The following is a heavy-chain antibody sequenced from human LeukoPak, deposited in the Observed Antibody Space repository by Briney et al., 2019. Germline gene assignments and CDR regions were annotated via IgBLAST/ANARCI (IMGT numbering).Heavy chain of an antibody. V-gene: IGHV5-51*01. CDR3: AKQSRDGSKTRGYYFDY. D-gene: IGHD3-3*01. CDR2: IYPADSDT. CDR1: GYSFTNYW. Sequence: GESLKISCQVSGYSFTNYWIGWVRQVPGKGLEAMVIIYPADSDTTYSPSFQGQVTISADKSISTVYLQWSSLKASDTAMYYCAKQSRDGSKTRGYYFDYWGQGTLVTVSS. J-gene: IGHJ4*02.